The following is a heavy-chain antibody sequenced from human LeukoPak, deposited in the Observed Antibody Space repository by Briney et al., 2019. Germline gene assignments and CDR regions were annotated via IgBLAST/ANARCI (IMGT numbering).Heavy chain of an antibody. CDR1: GGSIRTYY. Sequence: SETLSLTCTASGGSIRTYYWSWIRQPPGKGLEWIGYIYTSGSTNYNPSLKSRVTMSLDTSENQFSLKLSSVTAADTAVYYCARGDFYRYYFDYWGQGTLVTVSS. D-gene: IGHD2/OR15-2a*01. J-gene: IGHJ4*02. CDR3: ARGDFYRYYFDY. V-gene: IGHV4-4*09. CDR2: IYTSGST.